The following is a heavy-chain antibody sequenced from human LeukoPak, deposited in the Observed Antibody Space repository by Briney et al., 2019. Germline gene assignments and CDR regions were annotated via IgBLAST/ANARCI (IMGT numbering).Heavy chain of an antibody. Sequence: ASVKVSCKAPGYTLTDHDLHWVRQAPGQRLEWMGWINPCNGNTKYSQKFQGRVTIARDTSASTAYMELSSLRSEDTAVYYCARAHQYYDFWSGFGYYGMDVWGQGTTVTVSS. V-gene: IGHV1-3*01. CDR2: INPCNGNT. CDR3: ARAHQYYDFWSGFGYYGMDV. CDR1: GYTLTDHD. D-gene: IGHD3-3*01. J-gene: IGHJ6*02.